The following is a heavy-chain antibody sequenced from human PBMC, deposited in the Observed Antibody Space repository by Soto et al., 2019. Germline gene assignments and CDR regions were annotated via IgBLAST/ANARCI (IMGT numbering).Heavy chain of an antibody. V-gene: IGHV4-34*01. CDR2: INHSGST. CDR1: GGSFSGYY. J-gene: IGHJ6*02. D-gene: IGHD4-17*01. CDR3: AAIKRYGDLFYYYYGMDV. Sequence: SETLSLTCAVYGGSFSGYYWSWIRQPPGKGLEWIGEINHSGSTNYNPSLKSRVTISVDTSKNQFSLKLSSVTAADTAVYYCAAIKRYGDLFYYYYGMDVWGQGTTVTVSS.